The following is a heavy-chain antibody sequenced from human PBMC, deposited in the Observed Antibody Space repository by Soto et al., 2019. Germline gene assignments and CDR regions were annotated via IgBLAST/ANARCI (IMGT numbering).Heavy chain of an antibody. Sequence: GGSLRLSCAASGFTFSDHYMDWVRQAPGKGLEWVGRTRNKANSYTTQYAASVKGRFTISRDDSKNSLYLQMNSLKTEDTAVYYCARAKPAYSGNLLPLDYWGQGTLVTAPQ. V-gene: IGHV3-72*01. CDR2: TRNKANSYTT. D-gene: IGHD1-26*01. J-gene: IGHJ4*02. CDR1: GFTFSDHY. CDR3: ARAKPAYSGNLLPLDY.